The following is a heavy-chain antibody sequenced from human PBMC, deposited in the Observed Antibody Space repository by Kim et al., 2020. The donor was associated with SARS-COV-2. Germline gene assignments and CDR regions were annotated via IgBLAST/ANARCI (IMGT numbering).Heavy chain of an antibody. V-gene: IGHV1-2*02. D-gene: IGHD3-22*01. CDR1: GYTFTGYY. J-gene: IGHJ4*02. CDR2: INPNSGGT. Sequence: ASVKVSCKASGYTFTGYYMHWVRQAPGQGLEWMGWINPNSGGTNYAQKFQGRVTMTRDTSISTAYMELSRLRYDDTAVYYCARDTGYYYDSSGQDYWGQGNLVTVSS. CDR3: ARDTGYYYDSSGQDY.